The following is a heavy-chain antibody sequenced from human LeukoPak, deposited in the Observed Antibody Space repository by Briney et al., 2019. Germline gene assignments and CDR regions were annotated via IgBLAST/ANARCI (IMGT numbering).Heavy chain of an antibody. CDR3: ARVDTAMVSYFDY. CDR1: GGSISSGNYY. Sequence: PSETLSLTCTVSGGSISSGNYYWSWIRQPPGKGLEWIGYIYYSGSTNYNPSLKSRVTISVDTSKNQFSLKLSSVTAADTAVYYCARVDTAMVSYFDYWGQGTLVTVSS. J-gene: IGHJ4*02. V-gene: IGHV4-61*01. CDR2: IYYSGST. D-gene: IGHD5-18*01.